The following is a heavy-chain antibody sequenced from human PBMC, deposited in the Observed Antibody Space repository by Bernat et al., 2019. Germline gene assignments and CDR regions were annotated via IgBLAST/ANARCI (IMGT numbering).Heavy chain of an antibody. Sequence: QVQLVESGGGVVQPGRSLRLSCAASGFTFSSYAMHWVRQAPGKGLEWVAVISYDGSNKYYADSVKGRFTISRDNSKNTLYLQMNSLRAEDTAVYYCARGRGGSRYYYYMDVWGKGTTVTVSS. CDR3: ARGRGGSRYYYYMDV. V-gene: IGHV3-30-3*01. CDR2: ISYDGSNK. D-gene: IGHD2-15*01. J-gene: IGHJ6*03. CDR1: GFTFSSYA.